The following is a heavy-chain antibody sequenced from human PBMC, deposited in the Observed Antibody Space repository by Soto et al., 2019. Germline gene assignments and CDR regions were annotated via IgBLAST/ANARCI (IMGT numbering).Heavy chain of an antibody. CDR3: AQEDDFLTGYIAY. CDR1: GGSISDSSHY. V-gene: IGHV4-39*07. CDR2: INYSGST. J-gene: IGHJ4*02. D-gene: IGHD3-9*01. Sequence: TSETLSLTCTVSGGSISDSSHYWAWIRQPPGKGLEWIATINYSGSTNYNPSLKSRVTISVDTSKNQVSLKVRSVTATDTAVYYCAQEDDFLTGYIAYWGQGILVTVSS.